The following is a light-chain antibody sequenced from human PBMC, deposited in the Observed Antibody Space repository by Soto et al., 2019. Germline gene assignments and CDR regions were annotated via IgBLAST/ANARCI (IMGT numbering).Light chain of an antibody. J-gene: IGKJ5*01. CDR1: QGVVNKY. CDR2: AAS. Sequence: EIALTQSPGTLSLSPGERATISCRASQGVVNKYLAWYQQRPGQAPSLLIYAASSRATGVPDRFSGSGSGTDFTLTISRLEPEDFAVYYCQQYTNAHGITFGQGTRLEIK. V-gene: IGKV3-20*01. CDR3: QQYTNAHGIT.